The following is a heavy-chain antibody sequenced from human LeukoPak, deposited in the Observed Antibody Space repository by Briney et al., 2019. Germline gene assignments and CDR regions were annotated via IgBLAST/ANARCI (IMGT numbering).Heavy chain of an antibody. CDR1: GYTFTSYA. J-gene: IGHJ4*02. V-gene: IGHV1-3*01. D-gene: IGHD3-10*01. CDR3: ARDSDYYGSGSYSFDY. Sequence: ASVKVSCKASGYTFTSYAMHWVRQAPGHRLEWMGWINAGNGNTKYSQKFQGRVTITRDTSASTAYMELSSLRSEDTAVYYCARDSDYYGSGSYSFDYWGQGTLVTVSS. CDR2: INAGNGNT.